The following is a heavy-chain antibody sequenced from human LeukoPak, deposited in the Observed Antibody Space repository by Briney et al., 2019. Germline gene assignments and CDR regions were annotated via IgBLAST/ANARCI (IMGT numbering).Heavy chain of an antibody. Sequence: GGSLRLSCAASGFTFSSYAMSWVRQAPGKGLEWVSAISGSGGSTYYADSVKGRFTISRDNSKNTLYLQMNSLRAEDTAVYYCAKMEVGDSAITSFDYWGQGTLVTVSS. V-gene: IGHV3-23*01. D-gene: IGHD4-17*01. CDR2: ISGSGGST. CDR1: GFTFSSYA. CDR3: AKMEVGDSAITSFDY. J-gene: IGHJ4*02.